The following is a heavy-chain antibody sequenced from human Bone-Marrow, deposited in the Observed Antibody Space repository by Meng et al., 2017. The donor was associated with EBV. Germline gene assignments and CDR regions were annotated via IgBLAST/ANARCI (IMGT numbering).Heavy chain of an antibody. J-gene: IGHJ4*02. Sequence: VQLQEPGPGLVKPSETLSLTCTVSGGSVSSGSYYWSWIRQPPGKGLQWIGYIYYSGSTNYNPPLKSRATISMDTSKNQFSLKLSSVTAADTAVYYCAREGSPFYYDSSGYDLWGQGTLVTVSS. D-gene: IGHD3-22*01. CDR1: GGSVSSGSYY. V-gene: IGHV4-61*01. CDR3: AREGSPFYYDSSGYDL. CDR2: IYYSGST.